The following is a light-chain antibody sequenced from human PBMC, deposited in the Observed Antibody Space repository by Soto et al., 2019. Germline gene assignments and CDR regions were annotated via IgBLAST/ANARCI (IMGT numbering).Light chain of an antibody. J-gene: IGKJ1*01. CDR2: GAS. Sequence: EIVLTQSPATLSVSPVERATISGRASQSVSSKLSWYQQKPGQAPRLLIYGASTRATGTPARFSGSGSGTEFTLTISSLQSEDYAVYYXXQYNNXPPWTFGQGTKVDNK. CDR1: QSVSSK. V-gene: IGKV3-15*01. CDR3: XQYNNXPPWT.